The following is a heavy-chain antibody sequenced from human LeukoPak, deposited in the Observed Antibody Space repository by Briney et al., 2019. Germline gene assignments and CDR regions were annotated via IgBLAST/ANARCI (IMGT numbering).Heavy chain of an antibody. J-gene: IGHJ5*02. CDR2: INHSGST. D-gene: IGHD4-17*01. V-gene: IGHV4-34*01. CDR1: GGSFSGYY. Sequence: SETLSLTCAVYGGSFSGYYWSWIRQPPGKGLEWIGEINHSGSTNYNPSLKSRVTISVDASKNQFSLKLSSVTAADTAVYYCARAIRLYGDYSFDPWGQGTLVTVSS. CDR3: ARAIRLYGDYSFDP.